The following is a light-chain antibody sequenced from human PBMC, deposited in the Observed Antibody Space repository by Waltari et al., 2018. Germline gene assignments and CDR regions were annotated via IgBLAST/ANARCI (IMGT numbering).Light chain of an antibody. CDR2: GAS. CDR3: QQYNDWPRT. Sequence: EIVMTQSPAILSASPGERATLSCRASQSVSTNLAWYQQKPGQAPRLLIYGASTRATGIPDRFSGSGSGTEFTLTISSLQSEDFVVYSCQQYNDWPRTFCQGTKVEIK. CDR1: QSVSTN. V-gene: IGKV3-15*01. J-gene: IGKJ1*01.